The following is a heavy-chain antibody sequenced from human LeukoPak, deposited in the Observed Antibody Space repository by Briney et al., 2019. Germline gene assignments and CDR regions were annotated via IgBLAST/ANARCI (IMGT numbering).Heavy chain of an antibody. CDR3: ARGRADYDILTGYSLRRWWFGP. CDR1: GGSFSGYY. V-gene: IGHV4-34*01. Sequence: SETLSLTCAVYGGSFSGYYWSWIRQPPGKGLEWIGEINHSGSTNYNPSLKSRVTISVDTSKNQFSLKLSSVTAADTAVYYCARGRADYDILTGYSLRRWWFGPWGQGTLVTVSS. CDR2: INHSGST. D-gene: IGHD3-9*01. J-gene: IGHJ5*02.